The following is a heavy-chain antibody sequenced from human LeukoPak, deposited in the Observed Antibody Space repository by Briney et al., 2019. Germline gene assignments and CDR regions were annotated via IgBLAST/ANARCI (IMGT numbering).Heavy chain of an antibody. Sequence: GGSLRPSCAASGFIFSSFAMSWVRQAPGKGLEWVSGISVRGGSTYYADSVKGRFTISRDNSKNTLYLQMNSLRAEDTAVYYCARDSGSTPLDYWGQGTLVTVSS. D-gene: IGHD3-10*01. J-gene: IGHJ4*02. CDR1: GFIFSSFA. CDR2: ISVRGGST. V-gene: IGHV3-23*01. CDR3: ARDSGSTPLDY.